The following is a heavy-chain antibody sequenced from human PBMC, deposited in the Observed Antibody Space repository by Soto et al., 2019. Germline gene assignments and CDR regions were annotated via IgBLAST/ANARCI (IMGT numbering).Heavy chain of an antibody. V-gene: IGHV3-30*09. D-gene: IGHD1-26*01. Sequence: QMHLVESGGGVVQPGGSLRLSCAASGFTFGAYTMHWVRQAPGKGLEWVTDISYDGNRERYTDPVKGRFAVSRDNPKSTVYLQMNSLRPEDTAVSYCARDGYSGRSDGFDIWGQGTMVTVSS. CDR2: ISYDGNRE. CDR3: ARDGYSGRSDGFDI. CDR1: GFTFGAYT. J-gene: IGHJ3*02.